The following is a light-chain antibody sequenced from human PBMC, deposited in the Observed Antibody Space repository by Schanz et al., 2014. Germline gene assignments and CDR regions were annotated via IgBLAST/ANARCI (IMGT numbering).Light chain of an antibody. J-gene: IGLJ2*01. Sequence: QSALTQPPSASGSRGQSVTISCTGTSSDIGDYNYVSWVQQHPGKAPKLLIYDVSNRPSGVSNRFSGSKSGNTASLTISGLQAEDEADYYCSSYTSSSYVVFGGGTKVTVL. CDR3: SSYTSSSYVV. CDR2: DVS. CDR1: SSDIGDYNY. V-gene: IGLV2-14*03.